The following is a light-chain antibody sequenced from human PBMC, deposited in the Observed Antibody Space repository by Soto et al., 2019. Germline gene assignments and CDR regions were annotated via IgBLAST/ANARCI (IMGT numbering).Light chain of an antibody. CDR1: SHNIVNNY. J-gene: IGLJ1*01. Sequence: QRELTHPASGSAAPRQNVHIFCSRNSHNIVNNYVSWYQQLPGTAPQLLIYENNKRPSGIPGRFSGFKSGTSATLGITGLQTGDEADYYCGTLDSSLSAYVFGTGTKVTVL. CDR3: GTLDSSLSAYV. CDR2: ENN. V-gene: IGLV1-51*02.